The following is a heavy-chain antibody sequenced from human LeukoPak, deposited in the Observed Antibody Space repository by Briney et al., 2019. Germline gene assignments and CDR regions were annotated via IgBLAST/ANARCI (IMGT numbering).Heavy chain of an antibody. Sequence: GGSLRLSCAASGFKFSTYWMHWVRQDPGKGLVWVSRINSDGRIIDYADFVKGRFTISRDNAKNTLYLQMNSLRAEDTAVYYCARSPATSSDYWGQGSLVTVSS. D-gene: IGHD2-2*01. CDR2: INSDGRII. CDR1: GFKFSTYW. CDR3: ARSPATSSDY. J-gene: IGHJ4*02. V-gene: IGHV3-74*01.